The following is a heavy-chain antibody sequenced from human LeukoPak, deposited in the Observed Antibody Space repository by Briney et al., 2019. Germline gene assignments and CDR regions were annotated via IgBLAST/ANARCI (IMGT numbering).Heavy chain of an antibody. V-gene: IGHV3-53*04. CDR2: IYSGGST. CDR3: ARDGTDSSGYYSNY. Sequence: GGSLRLSCAASGFTVSSNYMSWVRQAPGKGLEWVSVIYSGGSTYYADSVKGRFTISRHNSKNTLYLQMNSLRAEDTAVYHCARDGTDSSGYYSNYWGQGTLVTVSS. J-gene: IGHJ4*02. D-gene: IGHD3-22*01. CDR1: GFTVSSNY.